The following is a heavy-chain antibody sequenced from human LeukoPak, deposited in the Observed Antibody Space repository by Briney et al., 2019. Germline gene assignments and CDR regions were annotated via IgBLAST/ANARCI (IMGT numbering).Heavy chain of an antibody. V-gene: IGHV3-53*01. Sequence: PGGSLRLSCLASGFTFNIYAMHWVRQAPGKGLEWVSVIYSASSTYYADSVKGRFTVSRDNSQNTLYLQMSSLRVEDTAVYYCARGRPSDYWGQGTLVTVSS. J-gene: IGHJ4*02. CDR2: IYSASST. CDR1: GFTFNIYA. CDR3: ARGRPSDY.